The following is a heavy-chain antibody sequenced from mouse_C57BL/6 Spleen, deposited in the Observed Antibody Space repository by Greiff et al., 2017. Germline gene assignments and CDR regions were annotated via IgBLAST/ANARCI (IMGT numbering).Heavy chain of an antibody. CDR2: ISYDGSN. CDR3: ARDDYYGSSFRN. J-gene: IGHJ3*01. V-gene: IGHV3-6*01. CDR1: GYSITSGYY. Sequence: EVKLQESGPGLVKPSQSLSLTCSVTGYSITSGYYWNWIRQFPGNKLEWMGYISYDGSNNYNPSLKNRISITRDTSKNQFFLTLNSVTTEDTATYYCARDDYYGSSFRNWGQGTLVTVSA. D-gene: IGHD1-1*01.